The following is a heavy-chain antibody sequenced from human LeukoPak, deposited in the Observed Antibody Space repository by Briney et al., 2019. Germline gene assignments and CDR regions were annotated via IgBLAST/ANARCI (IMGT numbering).Heavy chain of an antibody. CDR2: ISVYNGAT. Sequence: GASVKVSCKASGYIFTRYGINWVRQAPGQGLEWVGWISVYNGATSYAQKLQGRVSMTTDTSTDTAYMELRSLRSDDTATYYCARRTLDSSGYVLAQPTEPFYFDYWGQGTLVTVSS. V-gene: IGHV1-18*01. J-gene: IGHJ4*02. D-gene: IGHD3-22*01. CDR1: GYIFTRYG. CDR3: ARRTLDSSGYVLAQPTEPFYFDY.